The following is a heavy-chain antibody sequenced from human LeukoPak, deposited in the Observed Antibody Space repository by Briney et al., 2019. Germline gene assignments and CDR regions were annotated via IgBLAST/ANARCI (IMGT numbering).Heavy chain of an antibody. D-gene: IGHD6-19*01. CDR1: GYAFTGYY. J-gene: IGHJ6*03. CDR2: ISPNSGGT. Sequence: ASVKVSCKASGYAFTGYYMHWVRQAPGQGLEWMGWISPNSGGTNYQGRVTMTRDTSISTAYMELSRLTSDDTAVYYCARGVAGPYYYYMDVWGRGTTVTVSS. V-gene: IGHV1-2*02. CDR3: ARGVAGPYYYYMDV.